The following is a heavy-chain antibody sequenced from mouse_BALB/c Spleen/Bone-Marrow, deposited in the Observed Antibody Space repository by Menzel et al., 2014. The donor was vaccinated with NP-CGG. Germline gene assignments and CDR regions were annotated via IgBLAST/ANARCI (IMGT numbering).Heavy chain of an antibody. V-gene: IGHV1-54*01. CDR3: ARCLTGTSAMNY. D-gene: IGHD4-1*01. Sequence: VQLVESGAELVRPGTSVEVSCKASGYAFNNYLIEWVKQRPGQGLEWIGVINPGSGGTKYNEKFKGKATLTADKSSSTAYMQLSSLTSDDSAVYFCARCLTGTSAMNYWGQGTSVTVSS. CDR2: INPGSGGT. CDR1: GYAFNNYL. J-gene: IGHJ4*01.